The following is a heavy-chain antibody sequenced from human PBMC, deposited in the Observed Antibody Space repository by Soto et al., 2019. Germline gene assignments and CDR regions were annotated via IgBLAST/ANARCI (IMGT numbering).Heavy chain of an antibody. CDR3: ARDSSGSSSPVRYYYYGMDV. CDR1: GGTFSSYA. D-gene: IGHD6-6*01. V-gene: IGHV1-69*13. CDR2: IIPIFGTA. J-gene: IGHJ6*02. Sequence: GASVKVSCKASGGTFSSYAMSWVRQAPGQGLEWMGGIIPIFGTANYAQKFQGRVTITADESTSTAYMELSSLRSEDTAVYYCARDSSGSSSPVRYYYYGMDVWGQGTTVTVSS.